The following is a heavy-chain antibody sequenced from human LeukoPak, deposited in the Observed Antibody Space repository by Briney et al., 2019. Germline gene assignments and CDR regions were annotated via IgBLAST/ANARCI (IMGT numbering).Heavy chain of an antibody. Sequence: SQTLSLACAISGDRVSSNSVAWNWIRQSPSRGLEWLGRTYYRSKWNNDYAVSVKSRITINPDTSKNQFSLQLNSVTPEDTAVYYCARGVAGKYFDYWGQGTLVTVSS. CDR1: GDRVSSNSVA. CDR2: TYYRSKWNN. V-gene: IGHV6-1*01. CDR3: ARGVAGKYFDY. J-gene: IGHJ4*02. D-gene: IGHD6-19*01.